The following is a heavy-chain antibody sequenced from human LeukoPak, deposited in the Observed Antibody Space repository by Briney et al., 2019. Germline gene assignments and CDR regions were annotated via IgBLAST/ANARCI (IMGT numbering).Heavy chain of an antibody. V-gene: IGHV1-8*01. CDR2: MNPNSGNT. CDR1: GYTFTSYD. J-gene: IGHJ4*02. D-gene: IGHD3-22*01. CDR3: ARGPYYDSSGYYFDY. Sequence: ASVKVSCKASGYTFTSYDINWVRQATGQGLEWMGWMNPNSGNTGYAQRFQGRVTMTRNTYISTAYMELSSLRSEDTAVYYCARGPYYDSSGYYFDYWGQGTLVTVSS.